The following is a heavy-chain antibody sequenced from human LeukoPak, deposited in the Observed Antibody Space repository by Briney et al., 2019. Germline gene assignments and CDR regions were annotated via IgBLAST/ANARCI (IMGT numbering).Heavy chain of an antibody. V-gene: IGHV5-51*01. D-gene: IGHD3-22*01. CDR2: IYPGDSDT. CDR3: ARASGSYDSSGYYIPTNWFDP. Sequence: GESLKISCKGSGYSFTSYWIGGVRQMPGKGLEWMGIIYPGDSDTRYSPSFQGQVTISADKSISTAYLQWSSLKASDTAMYYCARASGSYDSSGYYIPTNWFDPWGQGTLVTVSS. CDR1: GYSFTSYW. J-gene: IGHJ5*02.